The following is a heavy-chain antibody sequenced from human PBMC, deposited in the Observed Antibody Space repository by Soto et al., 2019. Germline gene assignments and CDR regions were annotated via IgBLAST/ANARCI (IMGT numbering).Heavy chain of an antibody. CDR1: GFTFSSYW. CDR3: ARDPTVTTRDYYFDY. J-gene: IGHJ4*02. CDR2: IKQDGSEK. V-gene: IGHV3-7*01. Sequence: GGSLRLSCAASGFTFSSYWMSWVRQAPGKGLEWVANIKQDGSEKYYVDSVKGRFTISRDNAKNSLYLQMNSLRAEDTAVYYCARDPTVTTRDYYFDYWGQGTLVTVSS. D-gene: IGHD4-17*01.